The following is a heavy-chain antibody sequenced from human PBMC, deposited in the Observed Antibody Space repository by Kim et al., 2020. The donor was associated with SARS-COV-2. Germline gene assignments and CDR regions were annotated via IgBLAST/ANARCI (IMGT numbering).Heavy chain of an antibody. V-gene: IGHV3-11*05. Sequence: RGSLRLSCAASGFTFSDYYMSWIRQAPGKGLEWVSYISSSSSYTNYADSVKGRFTISRDNAKNSLYLQMNSLRAEDTAVYYCARGPLGYCSGGSCYSFWFDPWGQGTLVTVSS. CDR3: ARGPLGYCSGGSCYSFWFDP. CDR1: GFTFSDYY. D-gene: IGHD2-15*01. J-gene: IGHJ5*02. CDR2: ISSSSSYT.